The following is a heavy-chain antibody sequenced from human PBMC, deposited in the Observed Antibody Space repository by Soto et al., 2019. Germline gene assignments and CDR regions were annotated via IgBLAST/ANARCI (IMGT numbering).Heavy chain of an antibody. D-gene: IGHD3-10*01. CDR2: IGTAGDT. CDR3: ARGRLSGYYYMDL. CDR1: GFTFSSHD. J-gene: IGHJ6*03. V-gene: IGHV3-13*01. Sequence: TGGSLRLSCAASGFTFSSHDMHWVLQATGKGLEWVSTIGTAGDTYYPGSAKGRFAISRENAKNSLYLQMNSLRAGDTAVYYCARGRLSGYYYMDLWGKGTTVTVSS.